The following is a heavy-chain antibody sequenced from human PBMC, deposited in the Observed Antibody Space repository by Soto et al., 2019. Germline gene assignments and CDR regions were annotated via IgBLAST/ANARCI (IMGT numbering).Heavy chain of an antibody. D-gene: IGHD6-25*01. CDR3: AREAAGILNWFDP. J-gene: IGHJ5*02. CDR1: GGSISSGGYY. V-gene: IGHV4-31*03. Sequence: QVQLQESGPGLVKPTQTLSLTCTVSGGSISSGGYYWSWIRQHPGKGLEWIGYIYHSGSTYYNPPLKSRVTISVEPSKNQFSLKLSSVTAADTAVYYCAREAAGILNWFDPWGQGTLVTVSS. CDR2: IYHSGST.